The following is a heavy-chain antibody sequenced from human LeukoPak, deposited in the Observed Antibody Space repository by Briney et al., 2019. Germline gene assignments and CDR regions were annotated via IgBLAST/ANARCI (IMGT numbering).Heavy chain of an antibody. CDR1: DTIFSHHA. V-gene: IGHV3-23*01. J-gene: IGHJ5*02. D-gene: IGHD2-2*02. CDR3: AHARHPHCECSSSSCYMGS. CDR2: ISGSGEYT. Sequence: GGSLRLSCAGSDTIFSHHALRLGRQAPGKGLEWVSSISGSGEYTYYADSVRGRFSISRDNSRNTMYLQMNSLRAEAGRAENCAHARHPHCECSSSSCYMGSWGRGTLVTVSA.